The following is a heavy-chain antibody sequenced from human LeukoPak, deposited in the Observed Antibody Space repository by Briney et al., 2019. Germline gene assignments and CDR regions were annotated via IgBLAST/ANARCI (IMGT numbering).Heavy chain of an antibody. CDR2: INYSGST. D-gene: IGHD1-26*01. CDR1: GDSISSRSYY. J-gene: IGHJ4*02. CDR3: ARLGGSYSYFDY. Sequence: PSETLSLTCTVAGDSISSRSYYWVWIRQSPGKGLEWIGTINYSGSTYYSPSLISQVTMSVDPSKNQFSLNLSSVTAADTAVYYCARLGGSYSYFDYWGQGTLVTVSS. V-gene: IGHV4-39*07.